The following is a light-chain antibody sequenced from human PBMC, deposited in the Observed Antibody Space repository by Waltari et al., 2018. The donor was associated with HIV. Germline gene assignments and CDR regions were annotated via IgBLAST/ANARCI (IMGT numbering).Light chain of an antibody. V-gene: IGLV2-23*02. CDR3: CSYAGSSTLV. Sequence: QSALTQPASVFGSLGQSITISCTGPSSDVGSYNLVSWYQQHPGKAPKLMIYEVSKRPSGVSNRFSGSKSGNTASLTISGLQAEDEADYYCCSYAGSSTLVFGGGTKLTVL. J-gene: IGLJ2*01. CDR1: SSDVGSYNL. CDR2: EVS.